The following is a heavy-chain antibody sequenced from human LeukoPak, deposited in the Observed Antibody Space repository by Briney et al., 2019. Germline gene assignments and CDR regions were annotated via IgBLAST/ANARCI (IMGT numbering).Heavy chain of an antibody. D-gene: IGHD3-22*01. CDR2: IYYSGST. J-gene: IGHJ4*02. Sequence: SETLSLTCAVYGGSFSGYFWNWIRQPLGKGLEWIGYIYYSGSTNYNPSLRSRVTISVDTSKNQFSLKLSSVTAADTAVYYCARHPRRERQYYYDSSGSPRLFDYWGQGTLVTVSS. CDR1: GGSFSGYF. CDR3: ARHPRRERQYYYDSSGSPRLFDY. V-gene: IGHV4-59*08.